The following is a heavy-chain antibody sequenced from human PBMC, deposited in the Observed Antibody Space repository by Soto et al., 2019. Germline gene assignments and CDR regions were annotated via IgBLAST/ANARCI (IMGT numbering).Heavy chain of an antibody. CDR3: ARDPGRYYYYGMDV. CDR2: INPNSGCT. J-gene: IGHJ6*02. V-gene: IGHV1-2*02. CDR1: GYAFTVYY. Sequence: SVKRSCKASGYAFTVYYRHCGRQATGQGLEWMGWINPNSGCTNYAQKFQGRVTMTRDTSISTAYMELSRLRSDDTAVYYCARDPGRYYYYGMDVWGHGTTVTVSS.